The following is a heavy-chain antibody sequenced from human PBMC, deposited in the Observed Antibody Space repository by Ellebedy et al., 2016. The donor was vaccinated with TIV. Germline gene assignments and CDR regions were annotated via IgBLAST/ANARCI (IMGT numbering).Heavy chain of an antibody. D-gene: IGHD3-10*01. CDR2: IYPGDSDT. J-gene: IGHJ4*02. V-gene: IGHV5-51*01. CDR1: GYSFTSYW. CDR3: ARIRAGETRALDY. Sequence: GGSLRLXXKGSGYSFTSYWIGWVRQMPGKGLEWMGIIYPGDSDTRYSPSFQGQVTISADKSISTAYLQWSSLKASDTAMYYCARIRAGETRALDYWGQGTLVTVSS.